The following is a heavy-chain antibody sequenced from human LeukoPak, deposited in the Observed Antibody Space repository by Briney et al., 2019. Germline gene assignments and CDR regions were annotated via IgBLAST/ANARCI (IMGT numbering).Heavy chain of an antibody. D-gene: IGHD3-3*01. Sequence: TGGSLRLSCAASGFTFSSYDMHWVRQAPGKGLEWVAVIWYDGSNKYYADSVKGRFTISRDNSKNTLYLQMNSLRAEDTAVYYCARDQHYDFWSGYSPNPDYWGQGTLVTVSS. V-gene: IGHV3-33*08. CDR3: ARDQHYDFWSGYSPNPDY. CDR1: GFTFSSYD. CDR2: IWYDGSNK. J-gene: IGHJ4*02.